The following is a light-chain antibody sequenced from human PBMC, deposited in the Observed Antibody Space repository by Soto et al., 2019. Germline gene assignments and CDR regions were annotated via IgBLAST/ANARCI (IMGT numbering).Light chain of an antibody. Sequence: SYELTQPPSLSVSPGQTASITCSGDKLGDKYACWYQQKPGQSPVLVIYQDSKRPSGIPERFSGSNSGNTATLTISGTHAMDEADYYCQAWDSSTVVFGGGTKLTVL. CDR2: QDS. V-gene: IGLV3-1*01. CDR3: QAWDSSTVV. CDR1: KLGDKY. J-gene: IGLJ2*01.